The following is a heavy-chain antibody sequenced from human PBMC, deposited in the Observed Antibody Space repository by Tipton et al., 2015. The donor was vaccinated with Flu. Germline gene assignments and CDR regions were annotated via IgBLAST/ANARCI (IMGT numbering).Heavy chain of an antibody. CDR2: ISSSSSYI. CDR3: ASYGSGTADY. D-gene: IGHD3-10*01. Sequence: GSLRLSCAASGFTFSSYSMNWVRQAPGKGLEWVSSISSSSSYIYYADSVKGRFTTSRDNAKNSLYLQMNSLRAEDTAVYYCASYGSGTADYWGQGTLVTVSS. V-gene: IGHV3-21*01. J-gene: IGHJ4*02. CDR1: GFTFSSYS.